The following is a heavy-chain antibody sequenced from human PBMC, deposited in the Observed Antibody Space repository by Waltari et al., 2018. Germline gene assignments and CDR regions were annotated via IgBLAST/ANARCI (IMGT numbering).Heavy chain of an antibody. J-gene: IGHJ2*01. V-gene: IGHV4-39*01. CDR2: IYYSGNT. Sequence: QLQLQESGPGLVKPSATLSLTCTVSCGSVPSSSYYWGWIRPPPGKGLEWIGSIYYSGNTYYNPYLKSRVTISVDTSKNQFSLKLISVTAADTSVYFCARMGTHWFFDLWGRGTLVTVSS. D-gene: IGHD7-27*01. CDR1: CGSVPSSSYY. CDR3: ARMGTHWFFDL.